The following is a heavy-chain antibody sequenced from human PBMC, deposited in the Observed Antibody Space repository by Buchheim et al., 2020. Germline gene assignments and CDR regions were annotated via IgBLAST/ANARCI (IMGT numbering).Heavy chain of an antibody. Sequence: QLQLQESGSGLVKPSQTLSPTCAVSGGSISSGGYSWSWIRQPPGKGLEWIGYIYHSGSTYYNPSLKSRVTISVDRSKNQFSLKLSSVTAADTAVYYCARGGGSGSSPPPYYYYGMDVWGQGTT. CDR1: GGSISSGGYS. V-gene: IGHV4-30-2*01. CDR3: ARGGGSGSSPPPYYYYGMDV. D-gene: IGHD3-10*01. J-gene: IGHJ6*02. CDR2: IYHSGST.